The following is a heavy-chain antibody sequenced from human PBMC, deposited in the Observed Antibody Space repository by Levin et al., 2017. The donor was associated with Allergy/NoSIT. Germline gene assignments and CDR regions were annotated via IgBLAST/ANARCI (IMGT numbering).Heavy chain of an antibody. CDR1: GFTFSSYA. V-gene: IGHV3-23*01. D-gene: IGHD1-1*01. Sequence: PGGSLRLSCAASGFTFSSYAMSWVRQAPGKGLEWVSAISGSGGSTYYADSVKGRFTISRDNSKNTLYLQMNSLRAEDTAVYYCAKGGTGTYYYYGMDGWGQGTTVTVSS. CDR3: AKGGTGTYYYYGMDG. CDR2: ISGSGGST. J-gene: IGHJ6*02.